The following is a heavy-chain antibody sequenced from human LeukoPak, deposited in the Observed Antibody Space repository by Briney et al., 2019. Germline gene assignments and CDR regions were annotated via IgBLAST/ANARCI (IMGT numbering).Heavy chain of an antibody. D-gene: IGHD6-19*01. CDR2: INHSGST. J-gene: IGHJ4*02. CDR3: ARGVRIAVADPHLDY. CDR1: GGSISSGDYY. V-gene: IGHV4-39*07. Sequence: SETLSLTCTVSGGSISSGDYYWSWIRQPPGKGLEWIGVINHSGSTYCNPSLKSRVTISVDTSMKQFSLKLSSVTAADTAVYYCARGVRIAVADPHLDYWGQGTLVTVSA.